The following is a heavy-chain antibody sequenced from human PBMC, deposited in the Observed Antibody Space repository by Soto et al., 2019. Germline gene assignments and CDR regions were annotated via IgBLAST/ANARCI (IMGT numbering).Heavy chain of an antibody. CDR1: GFTFSSYG. CDR3: ARVWDASDAFDI. Sequence: QVQLVESGGGVVQPGRSLRLSCAASGFTFSSYGMHWVRQAPGKGLEWVAVIWYDGSNKYYADSVKGRFTISRDNSKNTLYLQMNSLRAEDTAVYYCARVWDASDAFDIWGQGTMVTVFS. J-gene: IGHJ3*02. CDR2: IWYDGSNK. D-gene: IGHD1-26*01. V-gene: IGHV3-33*01.